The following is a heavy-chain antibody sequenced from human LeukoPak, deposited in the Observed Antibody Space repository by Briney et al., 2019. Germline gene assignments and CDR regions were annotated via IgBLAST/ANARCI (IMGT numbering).Heavy chain of an antibody. D-gene: IGHD6-6*01. CDR3: ARGWIAARRSERPGYYMDV. CDR2: IIPIFGTA. CDR1: GGTFSSYA. Sequence: ASVKVSCKASGGTFSSYAISWVRQAPGQGPEWMGRIIPIFGTANYAQKFQGRVTITADKSTSTAYMELSSLRSEDTAVYYCARGWIAARRSERPGYYMDVWGKGTTVTVSS. J-gene: IGHJ6*03. V-gene: IGHV1-69*06.